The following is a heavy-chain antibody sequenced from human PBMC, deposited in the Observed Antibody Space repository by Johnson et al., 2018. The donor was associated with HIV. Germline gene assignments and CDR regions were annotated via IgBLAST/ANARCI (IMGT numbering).Heavy chain of an antibody. D-gene: IGHD2-15*01. CDR2: INSVSDDETK. CDR3: TTPGDRWYTLVGEAAFDI. V-gene: IGHV3-15*01. Sequence: VQLVESGGGLVKPGGSLRLSCAASGFTFSNAWMSWVRQAPGKGLEWVGRINSVSDDETKDYGSPVKGRFTISRDDSSNTLYLQMNGLKTEDTAVYYCTTPGDRWYTLVGEAAFDIWGQGTMVTVSS. CDR1: GFTFSNAW. J-gene: IGHJ3*02.